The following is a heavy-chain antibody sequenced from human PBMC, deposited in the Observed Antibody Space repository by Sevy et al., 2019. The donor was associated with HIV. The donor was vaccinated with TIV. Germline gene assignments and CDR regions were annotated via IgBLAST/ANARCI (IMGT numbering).Heavy chain of an antibody. CDR2: ISGSGGST. V-gene: IGHV3-23*01. Sequence: GGSLRLSCAASGFTFSSYAMSWVRQAPGKGLEWVSAISGSGGSTYYADSVKGRFTNSRDNSKNTLYLQMNSLRAEDTAVYYCAKDRRVLRFLEWLKPFDYWGQGTLVTVSS. CDR1: GFTFSSYA. CDR3: AKDRRVLRFLEWLKPFDY. D-gene: IGHD3-3*01. J-gene: IGHJ4*02.